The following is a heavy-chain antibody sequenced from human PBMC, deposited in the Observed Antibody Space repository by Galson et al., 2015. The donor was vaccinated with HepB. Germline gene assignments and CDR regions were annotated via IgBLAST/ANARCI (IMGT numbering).Heavy chain of an antibody. V-gene: IGHV3-23*01. CDR1: GFTFSSYA. J-gene: IGHJ4*02. CDR3: AKDILDNTGPFDH. Sequence: SLRLSCAASGFTFSSYAMSWVRQAPGKGLEWVSAISGSGGSTYYADSVKGRFTISRDNSKNTLYLQMNSLRAEDMAVYYCAKDILDNTGPFDHRGQGTLVTVSS. D-gene: IGHD2/OR15-2a*01. CDR2: ISGSGGST.